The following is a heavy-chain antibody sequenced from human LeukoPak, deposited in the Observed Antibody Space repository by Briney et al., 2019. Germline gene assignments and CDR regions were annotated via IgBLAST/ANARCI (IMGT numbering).Heavy chain of an antibody. CDR2: IGGRDGST. D-gene: IGHD2-21*02. J-gene: IGHJ4*02. CDR3: VREDTPATANY. V-gene: IGHV3-23*01. Sequence: GGSLRLSCAASGFTFSSYGMSWVRQAPGKGLEWVSAIGGRDGSTYYADSVKGRFTISRDNSKNTLYVQMNSLRAEDTAVYYCVREDTPATANYWGQGTLVTISS. CDR1: GFTFSSYG.